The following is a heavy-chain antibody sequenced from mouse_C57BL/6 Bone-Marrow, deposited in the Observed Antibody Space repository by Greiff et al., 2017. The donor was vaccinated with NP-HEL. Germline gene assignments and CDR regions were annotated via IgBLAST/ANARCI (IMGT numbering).Heavy chain of an antibody. CDR2: ISNGGGST. Sequence: EVHLVESGGGLVQPGGSLKLSCAASGFTFSDYYMYWVRQTPEKRLEWVAYISNGGGSTYYPDTVKGRFTISRDNAKNTLYLQMSRLKSEDTAMYYCASPITTVLDYWGQGTTLTVSS. V-gene: IGHV5-12*01. CDR3: ASPITTVLDY. J-gene: IGHJ2*01. CDR1: GFTFSDYY. D-gene: IGHD1-1*01.